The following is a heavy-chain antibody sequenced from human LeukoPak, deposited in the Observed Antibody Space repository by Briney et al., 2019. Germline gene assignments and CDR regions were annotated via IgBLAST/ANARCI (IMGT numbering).Heavy chain of an antibody. Sequence: GGSLRLSCAASGFTFNTYTMNWVRQAPGKGLEWVSYISGSSGIIDYADSVRGRFTISRDNAKNSLYLQMTSLRAEDTAMYYCARGSPGDWGQGTLVTVSS. V-gene: IGHV3-48*04. CDR1: GFTFNTYT. CDR3: ARGSPGD. J-gene: IGHJ4*02. CDR2: ISGSSGII.